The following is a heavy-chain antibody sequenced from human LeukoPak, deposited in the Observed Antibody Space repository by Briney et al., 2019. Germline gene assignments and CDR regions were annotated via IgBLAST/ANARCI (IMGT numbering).Heavy chain of an antibody. D-gene: IGHD3-22*01. CDR1: GFTFSSYG. CDR2: ISGSGGST. Sequence: GGSLRLSCAASGFTFSSYGMSWVRQAPGKGLEWVSAISGSGGSTYYADSVKGRFTISRDNSKNTLYLQMNSLRAEDTAVYYCAKSGHSYYYDSSGYLPFDYWGQGTLVTVSS. V-gene: IGHV3-23*01. J-gene: IGHJ4*02. CDR3: AKSGHSYYYDSSGYLPFDY.